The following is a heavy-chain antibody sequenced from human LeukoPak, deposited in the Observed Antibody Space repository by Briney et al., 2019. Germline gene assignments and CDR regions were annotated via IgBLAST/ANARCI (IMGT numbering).Heavy chain of an antibody. J-gene: IGHJ3*01. CDR3: AAEIYGYNSECCTFDF. V-gene: IGHV1-58*02. CDR2: IGVAGGNT. CDR1: GFTFSNSA. Sequence: SVKVSCKTSGFTFSNSAIQWVRQARGQRLEWIGWIGVAGGNTNYAQRLQDRVTITRDMSTTTAYMEVSSLRSEDTAVYYCAAEIYGYNSECCTFDFWGPGTPVTVSS. D-gene: IGHD4-23*01.